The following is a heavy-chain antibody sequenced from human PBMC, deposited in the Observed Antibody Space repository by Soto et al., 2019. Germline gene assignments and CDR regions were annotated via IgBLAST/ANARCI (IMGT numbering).Heavy chain of an antibody. J-gene: IGHJ6*02. Sequence: SGPTLVNPTETLTLTCTVSGFSLSNGRMGVSWIRQPPGKALEWLAHIFSNDGKSYSTSLKSRLTISKDTSKNQVVLTMTNMDPVDTATYYCARSPMVRGVLSPEYYGMDVWGQGTTVTVSS. V-gene: IGHV2-26*01. CDR3: ARSPMVRGVLSPEYYGMDV. D-gene: IGHD3-10*01. CDR1: GFSLSNGRMG. CDR2: IFSNDGK.